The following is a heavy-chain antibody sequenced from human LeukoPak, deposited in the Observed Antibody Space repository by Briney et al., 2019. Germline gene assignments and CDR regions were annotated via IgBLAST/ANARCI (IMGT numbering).Heavy chain of an antibody. CDR3: ATIQTVVVTDIDY. V-gene: IGHV4-39*01. Sequence: PSETLSLTCTVSGGSISSSSYYWGWIRQPPGKGLEWIGSIYYSGSTYYNPSLKSRVTISVDTSKNQFSLKLSSVTAADTAVYYCATIQTVVVTDIDYWGQGTLVTVSS. CDR1: GGSISSSSYY. D-gene: IGHD3-22*01. J-gene: IGHJ4*02. CDR2: IYYSGST.